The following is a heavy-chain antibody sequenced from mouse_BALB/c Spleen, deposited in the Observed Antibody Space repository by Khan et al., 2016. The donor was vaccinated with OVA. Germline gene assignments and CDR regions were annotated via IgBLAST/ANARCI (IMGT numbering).Heavy chain of an antibody. J-gene: IGHJ4*01. CDR3: ARQNYYGYALDY. CDR2: ISYSGST. Sequence: EVQLQESGPGLVKPSQSLSLTCTVTGYSITSNYAWSWIRQFPGNKLEWMGYISYSGSTNYNPSLKSRISVRRDTSENQFFLQLNSVTTEDTATYYCARQNYYGYALDYWGQGTSVTVSS. CDR1: GYSITSNYA. V-gene: IGHV3-2*02. D-gene: IGHD1-1*01.